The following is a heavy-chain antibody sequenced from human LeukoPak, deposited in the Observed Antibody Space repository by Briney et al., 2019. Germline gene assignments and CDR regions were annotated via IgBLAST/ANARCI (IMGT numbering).Heavy chain of an antibody. CDR1: GFTFSSYA. V-gene: IGHV3-23*01. CDR2: ISGSGGNT. CDR3: AKGPGSSTSCPLFDP. Sequence: PGGSLRLSCAASGFTFSSYAMSWVRQAPGKGLEWVSAISGSGGNTYYADSVKGRFTISRDNSKNTLYLQMNSLRAEDTAVYYCAKGPGSSTSCPLFDPWGQGTLVTVSS. J-gene: IGHJ5*02. D-gene: IGHD2-2*01.